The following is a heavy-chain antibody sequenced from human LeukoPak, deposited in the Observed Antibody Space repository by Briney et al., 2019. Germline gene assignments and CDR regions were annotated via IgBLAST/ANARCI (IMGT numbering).Heavy chain of an antibody. Sequence: GASVKVSCKASGYTFTGYYMHWVRQAPGQGLEWMGWINPNSGGTNYAQKLQGRVTMTTDTSTSTAYMELRSLRSDDTAVYYCARDLYDILTGYYDAGYWGQGTLVTVSS. CDR3: ARDLYDILTGYYDAGY. V-gene: IGHV1-2*02. D-gene: IGHD3-9*01. CDR2: INPNSGGT. CDR1: GYTFTGYY. J-gene: IGHJ4*02.